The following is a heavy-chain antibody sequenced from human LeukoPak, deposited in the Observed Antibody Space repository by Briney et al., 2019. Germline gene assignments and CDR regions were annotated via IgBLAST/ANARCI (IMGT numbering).Heavy chain of an antibody. J-gene: IGHJ4*02. CDR3: ARTRSSDYLTFDY. D-gene: IGHD3-22*01. V-gene: IGHV3-48*01. CDR1: EFTSSSYS. CDR2: ITNSGNSK. Sequence: GSLRLSCAASEFTSSSYSMNWVRQAPGKGLEWVSYITNSGNSKSYADSVKGRFTISRDNTKNSLYLQMNGLRAEDTAVYYCARTRSSDYLTFDYWGQGILVTVSS.